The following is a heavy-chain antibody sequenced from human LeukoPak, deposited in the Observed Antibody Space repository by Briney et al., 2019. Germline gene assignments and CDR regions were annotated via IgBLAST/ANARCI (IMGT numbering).Heavy chain of an antibody. Sequence: SETLSLTCAVYGGSFSGYYWSWIRQPPGKGLEWTGEINHSGSTNYNPSLKSRVTISVDTSKNQFSLKLSSVTAADTAVYYCARGYSNYVSYYYYGMDVWGQGTTVTVSS. J-gene: IGHJ6*02. CDR1: GGSFSGYY. CDR2: INHSGST. D-gene: IGHD4-11*01. CDR3: ARGYSNYVSYYYYGMDV. V-gene: IGHV4-34*01.